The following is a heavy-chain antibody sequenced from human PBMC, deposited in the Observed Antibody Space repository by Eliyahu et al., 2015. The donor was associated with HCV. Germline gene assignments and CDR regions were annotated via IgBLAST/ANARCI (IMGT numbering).Heavy chain of an antibody. CDR2: INPKSGGT. V-gene: IGHV1-2*04. CDR1: GYTLTGXY. D-gene: IGHD5-18*01. J-gene: IGHJ4*02. CDR3: ARASTEGYRYGSGDFDY. Sequence: QVQLVQSGAEVKKPGASVKVSCKASGYTLTGXYMPWVRQAPGQGLEWMGWINPKSGGTKYAQKFQGWVTMTRDTSISTAYMELSRLRSDDTAVYYCARASTEGYRYGSGDFDYWGQGTLVTVSS.